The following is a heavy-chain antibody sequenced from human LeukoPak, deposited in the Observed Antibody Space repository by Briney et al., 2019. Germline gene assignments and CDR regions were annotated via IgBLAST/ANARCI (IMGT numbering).Heavy chain of an antibody. D-gene: IGHD5-18*01. CDR2: IYYSGST. CDR3: ARDSDVSGYSYGYYFDY. V-gene: IGHV4-59*12. CDR1: GFTFSNAW. Sequence: PGGSLRLSCAASGFTFSNAWMSWIRQPPGKGLEWIGYIYYSGSTNYNPSLKSRVTISADTSKNQFSLKLSSVTAADTAVYYCARDSDVSGYSYGYYFDYWGQGTLVTVSS. J-gene: IGHJ4*02.